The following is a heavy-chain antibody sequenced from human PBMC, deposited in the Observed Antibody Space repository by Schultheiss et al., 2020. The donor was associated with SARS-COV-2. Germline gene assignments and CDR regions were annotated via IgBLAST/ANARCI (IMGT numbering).Heavy chain of an antibody. Sequence: GGSLRLSCAASGFTFSSYGMHWVRQAPGKGLEWVAVIWYDGSNQDYADSVRGRFTISRDNSRNTLYLQMNGLRPEDTAVYYCAKVMGKDGYRDRPDRWGQGTLVTVSS. CDR3: AKVMGKDGYRDRPDR. D-gene: IGHD5-24*01. V-gene: IGHV3-30*02. CDR2: IWYDGSNQ. CDR1: GFTFSSYG. J-gene: IGHJ5*02.